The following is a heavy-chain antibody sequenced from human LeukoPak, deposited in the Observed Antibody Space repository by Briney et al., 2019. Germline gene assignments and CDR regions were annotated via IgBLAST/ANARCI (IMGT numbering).Heavy chain of an antibody. D-gene: IGHD3-22*01. CDR2: INPSGGST. V-gene: IGHV1-46*01. CDR1: GYTFTSYY. J-gene: IGHJ4*02. CDR3: ARGSTARYYYDSSGYYRGAVDY. Sequence: ASVKVSCKASGYTFTSYYMHWVRQAPGQGLEWLGIINPSGGSTSSAQKFQGRVTMTREMSTSTAYMELRSVRSDDTAVYYCARGSTARYYYDSSGYYRGAVDYWGQGTLVTISS.